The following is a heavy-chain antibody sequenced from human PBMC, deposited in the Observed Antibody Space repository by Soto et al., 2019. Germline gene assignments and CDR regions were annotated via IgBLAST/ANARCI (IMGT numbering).Heavy chain of an antibody. CDR3: ARPSAYCGGDCPGNHDAFDI. V-gene: IGHV3-21*01. J-gene: IGHJ3*02. CDR1: GFSFSSYS. D-gene: IGHD2-21*01. CDR2: ISSSASHI. Sequence: PGGSLRLSCAASGFSFSSYSMNWVRQAPGKGLEWVSSISSSASHINYADSVKGRFTISRDNAKNSLYLQMNSLRAEDTAVYYCARPSAYCGGDCPGNHDAFDIWGQGTMVTVSS.